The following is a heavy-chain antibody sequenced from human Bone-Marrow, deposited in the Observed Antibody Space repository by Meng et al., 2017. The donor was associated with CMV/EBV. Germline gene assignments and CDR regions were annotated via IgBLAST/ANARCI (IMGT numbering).Heavy chain of an antibody. Sequence: CAAYGFTLSSYAMSWVRQAPGKGLEWVSVIYSGGSSTYYADSVKGRFTISRDNSKNTLYLQMNSLRAEDTAVYYCAKGGAATFGYPDYWGQGTLVTVSS. D-gene: IGHD1-26*01. CDR3: AKGGAATFGYPDY. J-gene: IGHJ4*02. V-gene: IGHV3-23*03. CDR1: GFTLSSYA. CDR2: IYSGGSST.